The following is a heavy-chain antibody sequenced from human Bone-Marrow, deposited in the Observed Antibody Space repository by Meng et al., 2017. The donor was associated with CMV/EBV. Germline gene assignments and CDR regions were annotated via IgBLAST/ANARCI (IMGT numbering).Heavy chain of an antibody. CDR3: ARDLTAARPPTSYRGMDV. Sequence: SSVKVSCKASGGTFSSYAIRWVRQAPGKGLEWMGGIIPIFGTANYAQKFQGRVTITTDESTSTAHMELSSLRSEDTALYYCARDLTAARPPTSYRGMDVWGQETTVTVSS. D-gene: IGHD6-6*01. V-gene: IGHV1-69*05. CDR1: GGTFSSYA. J-gene: IGHJ6*02. CDR2: IIPIFGTA.